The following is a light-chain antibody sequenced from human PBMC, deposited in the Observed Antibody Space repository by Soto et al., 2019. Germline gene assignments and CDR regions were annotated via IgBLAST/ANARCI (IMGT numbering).Light chain of an antibody. CDR2: TDI. CDR3: AAWDDSLNTYV. V-gene: IGLV1-44*01. J-gene: IGLJ1*01. Sequence: QSVLTQPPSASETPGQWVTVSCSGSSSKIGSNSVNWYQQLPGTAPKPLIYTDIQRPSGVPDRFSGSKSGTSASLAISGLQSEDEADYYCAAWDDSLNTYVFGTGTKVTVL. CDR1: SSKIGSNS.